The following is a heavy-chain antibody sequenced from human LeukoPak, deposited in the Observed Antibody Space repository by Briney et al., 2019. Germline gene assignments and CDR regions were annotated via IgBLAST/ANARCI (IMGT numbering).Heavy chain of an antibody. D-gene: IGHD6-19*01. CDR1: GFTFSSYA. Sequence: GGALRLSCAASGFTFSSYAMSWVRQTPGKGLEWVSVISGSGGSTYYADSVKGRFTTSRDNSKNTLYLQMNSLRVEDTAVYYCAKDWGSGWFTSNYWYFDLWGRDTLVTVSS. J-gene: IGHJ2*01. CDR2: ISGSGGST. CDR3: AKDWGSGWFTSNYWYFDL. V-gene: IGHV3-23*01.